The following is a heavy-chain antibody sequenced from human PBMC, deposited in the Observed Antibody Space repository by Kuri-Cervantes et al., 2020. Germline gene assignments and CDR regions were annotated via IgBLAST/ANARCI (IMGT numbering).Heavy chain of an antibody. D-gene: IGHD6-13*01. CDR2: IIPIFGTA. V-gene: IGHV1-69*05. J-gene: IGHJ4*02. CDR1: GGTFSSYA. CDR3: ARDDGLAAAGTPFDY. Sequence: LVKVSCKASGGTFSSYAISWVRQAPGQGLEWMGGIIPIFGTANYAQKFQGRVTITTDESTSTAYMELSSLRSEDTAVYYCARDDGLAAAGTPFDYWGQGTLVTVSS.